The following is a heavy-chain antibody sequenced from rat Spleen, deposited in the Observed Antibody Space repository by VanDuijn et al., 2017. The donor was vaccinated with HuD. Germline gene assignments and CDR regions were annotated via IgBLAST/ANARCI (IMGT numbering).Heavy chain of an antibody. CDR2: ISYGDSSGHSST. CDR1: GFTFSDYG. CDR3: ARHGPKEGNWYFDF. V-gene: IGHV5-29*01. Sequence: EVQLVESGGGLVQPGRSLKLSCAASGFTFSDYGMAWVRQAPTKGLEWVATISYGDSSGHSSTYYRDSVKGRFTISRDNAKSTLYLQMNSLRSEDTATYYCARHGPKEGNWYFDFWGPGTMVTVSS. D-gene: IGHD1-11*01. J-gene: IGHJ1*01.